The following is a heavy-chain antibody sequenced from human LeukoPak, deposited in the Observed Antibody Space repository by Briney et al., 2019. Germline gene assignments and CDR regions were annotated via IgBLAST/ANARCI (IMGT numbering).Heavy chain of an antibody. Sequence: GGSLTLSCAGSGFTFSSYGMSWARQAPGQGLEWFSVISDSGDYTSYADSVRGRFTISRDNSRNTLYLQMISLRPEDTAVYYCAKDTSIGKYCTNGVCSPFDYWGQGTLVTVSS. CDR1: GFTFSSYG. V-gene: IGHV3-23*01. D-gene: IGHD2-8*01. J-gene: IGHJ4*02. CDR2: ISDSGDYT. CDR3: AKDTSIGKYCTNGVCSPFDY.